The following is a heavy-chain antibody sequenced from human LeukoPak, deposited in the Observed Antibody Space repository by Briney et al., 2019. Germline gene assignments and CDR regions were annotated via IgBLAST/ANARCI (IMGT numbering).Heavy chain of an antibody. CDR2: INPNTGGA. J-gene: IGHJ4*02. CDR3: ARGRPSAEPPDH. CDR1: GYTFSDYY. Sequence: GASVKVSCKASGYTFSDYYIHWVRQAHGQGLEYMGWINPNTGGASYAQKFRVRVTMTRDTSSSTVYMQLSTLTSDDTAVYSCARGRPSAEPPDHWGQGTMVAVSS. D-gene: IGHD6-6*01. V-gene: IGHV1-2*02.